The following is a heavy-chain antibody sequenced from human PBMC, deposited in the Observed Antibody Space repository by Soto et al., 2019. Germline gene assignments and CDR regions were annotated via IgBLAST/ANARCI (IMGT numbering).Heavy chain of an antibody. J-gene: IGHJ6*02. CDR2: ISGSGDRT. D-gene: IGHD3-16*01. CDR3: AKTQPTPHDHLSNGLDV. Sequence: PGGSLRLSCAASGFSFSTYAISWVRQAPGKGLEWVSTISGSGDRTYQADSVKGRFTISRDNSKNTLYLQMNSLRVEDTAVYYCAKTQPTPHDHLSNGLDVWGQGNTVTVS. V-gene: IGHV3-23*01. CDR1: GFSFSTYA.